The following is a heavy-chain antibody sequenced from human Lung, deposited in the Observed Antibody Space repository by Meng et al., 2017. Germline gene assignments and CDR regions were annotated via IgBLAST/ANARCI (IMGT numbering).Heavy chain of an antibody. CDR1: GFNFDDYG. Sequence: SLKISCAASGFNFDDYGMHWVRQAPGKGLECVSGISWNSVRMGSADSVKGRFTISRDNGKRTLYLQMTSLRVEDTALYVCAKDIKGGVKFSGFDYWVQGTQVTVSS. D-gene: IGHD1-26*01. J-gene: IGHJ4*02. V-gene: IGHV3-9*01. CDR3: AKDIKGGVKFSGFDY. CDR2: ISWNSVRM.